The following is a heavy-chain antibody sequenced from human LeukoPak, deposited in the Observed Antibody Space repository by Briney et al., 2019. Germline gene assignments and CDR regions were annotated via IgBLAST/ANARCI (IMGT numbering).Heavy chain of an antibody. CDR3: ARNKKGDRYTYGHDY. J-gene: IGHJ4*02. D-gene: IGHD5-18*01. Sequence: GGSLRLSCAASGFTFSSYSMNWVRRAPGKGLEWVSSISSSSSYIYYADSVKGRFTISRDNAKNSLYLQMNSLRAEDTAVYYCARNKKGDRYTYGHDYWGQGTLVTVSS. V-gene: IGHV3-21*01. CDR2: ISSSSSYI. CDR1: GFTFSSYS.